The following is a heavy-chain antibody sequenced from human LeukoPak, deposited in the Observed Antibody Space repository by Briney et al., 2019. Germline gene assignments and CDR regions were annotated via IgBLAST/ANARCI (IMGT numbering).Heavy chain of an antibody. D-gene: IGHD3-16*01. J-gene: IGHJ4*02. CDR2: FDPEDGET. V-gene: IGHV1-24*01. CDR1: GYTLTELS. Sequence: ASVKVSCKVSGYTLTELSMHWVRQAPGKGLEWMGGFDPEDGETIYAQKFQGRVTMTEDTSTDTAYMELSSLRSEDTAVYYCATSGGFNSPRHYWGQGTLVTVSS. CDR3: ATSGGFNSPRHY.